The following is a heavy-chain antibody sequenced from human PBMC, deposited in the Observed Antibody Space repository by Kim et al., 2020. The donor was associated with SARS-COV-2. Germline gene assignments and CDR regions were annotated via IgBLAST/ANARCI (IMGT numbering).Heavy chain of an antibody. CDR3: PKAWLAFGGDREPFDY. V-gene: IGHV3-30*04. CDR2: ITYNGSTI. D-gene: IGHD3-16*01. Sequence: GGSLRLSCAASGFTFSNFDLSWIRQSPGKGLEWVAYITYNGSTIYYAASVRGRCTISRDNSKNTLSLQLNSLTTEDTSVYYCPKAWLAFGGDREPFDYWG. CDR1: GFTFSNFD. J-gene: IGHJ4*01.